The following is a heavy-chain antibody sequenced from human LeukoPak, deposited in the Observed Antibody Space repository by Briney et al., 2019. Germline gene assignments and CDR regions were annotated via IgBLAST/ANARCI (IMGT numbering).Heavy chain of an antibody. V-gene: IGHV4-31*03. D-gene: IGHD7-27*01. CDR1: GGSISSGGHY. Sequence: SETLSLTCTVSGGSISSGGHYWNRIRQHPGKGLEWIGYIFYSGSTYYNPSLKSRLTISVDTSKNQFSLKLSSVTVADTAVYFCARGLTGEGYYDYWGQGTLVTVSS. CDR2: IFYSGST. CDR3: ARGLTGEGYYDY. J-gene: IGHJ4*02.